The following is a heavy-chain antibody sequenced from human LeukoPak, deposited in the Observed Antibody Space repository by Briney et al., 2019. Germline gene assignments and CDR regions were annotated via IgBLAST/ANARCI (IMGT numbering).Heavy chain of an antibody. Sequence: PGGSLRLSCAASGFTFSSYGMNWVRQAPGKGLEWVAFIRYDGSNKYYADSVKGRFTISRDNSRNTLYLQMNSLRAEDTAVYYCAKDQNPYSSGWTDYWGQGTLVTVSS. V-gene: IGHV3-30*02. CDR2: IRYDGSNK. D-gene: IGHD6-19*01. CDR3: AKDQNPYSSGWTDY. J-gene: IGHJ4*02. CDR1: GFTFSSYG.